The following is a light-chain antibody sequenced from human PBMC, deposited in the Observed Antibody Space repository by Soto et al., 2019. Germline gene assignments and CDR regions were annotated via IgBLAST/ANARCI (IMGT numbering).Light chain of an antibody. J-gene: IGKJ1*01. CDR2: AAS. Sequence: DIQMTQSPSSLYASVGDGVTITCRASQSISSYVSWYQQKPGKAPKLLIYAASRLESGVPSRFSGSRSGTDFTLTISSLQPEDFATYYCQQSYSRMTFGQGTKVDIK. CDR1: QSISSY. CDR3: QQSYSRMT. V-gene: IGKV1-39*01.